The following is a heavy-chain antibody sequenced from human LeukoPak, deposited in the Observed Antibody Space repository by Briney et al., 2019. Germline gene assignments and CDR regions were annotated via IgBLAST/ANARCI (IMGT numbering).Heavy chain of an antibody. CDR3: ARLNTAVAGFDY. D-gene: IGHD6-19*01. Sequence: SETLSLTCTVSGGSISSYYWSWIRQPPGKGLEWIGYIYYSGSTNYNPSLKSRVTISVDTSKNQFSLKLSSVTAADTAVYYCARLNTAVAGFDYWGQGTLVTVSS. V-gene: IGHV4-59*08. CDR2: IYYSGST. CDR1: GGSISSYY. J-gene: IGHJ4*02.